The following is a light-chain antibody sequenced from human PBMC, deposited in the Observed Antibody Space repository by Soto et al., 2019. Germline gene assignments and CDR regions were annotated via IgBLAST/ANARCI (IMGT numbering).Light chain of an antibody. CDR3: SSYTSSSTLDV. CDR2: EVS. Sequence: QSALTHPASVSGSPGQSITISRTGTSSDVGGYNYVSWYQQHPGKAPKLMIYEVSNRPSGVSNRFSGSKSGNTSSLTISGLQAEDEADYYCSSYTSSSTLDVFGTGTKVTVL. J-gene: IGLJ1*01. CDR1: SSDVGGYNY. V-gene: IGLV2-14*01.